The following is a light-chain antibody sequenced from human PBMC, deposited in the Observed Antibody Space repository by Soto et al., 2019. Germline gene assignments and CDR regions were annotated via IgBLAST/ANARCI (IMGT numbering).Light chain of an antibody. CDR3: QVWDSSSDQYV. Sequence: SYDLTQPPSVSVAPGLTARITCGGNNIGSKSVHWYQQKPGQAPVLVIYDDSDRPSGIPERFSGSKSGSTATLTISRVEAGDEADYYCQVWDSSSDQYVFGTGTKVTVL. J-gene: IGLJ1*01. CDR1: NIGSKS. V-gene: IGLV3-21*02. CDR2: DDS.